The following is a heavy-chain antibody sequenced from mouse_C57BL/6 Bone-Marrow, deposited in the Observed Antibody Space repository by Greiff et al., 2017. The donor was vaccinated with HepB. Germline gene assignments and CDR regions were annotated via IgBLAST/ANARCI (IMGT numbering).Heavy chain of an antibody. CDR1: GFTFSDYY. D-gene: IGHD1-1*01. V-gene: IGHV5-12*01. CDR3: ARHDYYGTAMDY. J-gene: IGHJ4*01. Sequence: EVQLVESGGGLVQPGGSLKLSCAASGFTFSDYYMYWVRQTPEKRLEWVAYISNGGGSTYYPDTVKGRFTISRDNAKNTLYLQMSRLKSEDTAMYYCARHDYYGTAMDYWGQGTSVTVSS. CDR2: ISNGGGST.